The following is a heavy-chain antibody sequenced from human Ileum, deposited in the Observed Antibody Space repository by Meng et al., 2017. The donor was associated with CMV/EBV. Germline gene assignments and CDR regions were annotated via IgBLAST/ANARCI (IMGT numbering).Heavy chain of an antibody. CDR1: GGSISGYY. CDR3: ARGSSSWAFDY. V-gene: IGHV4-4*07. D-gene: IGHD2-2*01. Sequence: VQLHERGPGLVKPSETLLLTCAVSGGSISGYYWSWIRQPATKGLEWIGRVYSSGSTDYNPSLQSRVTMSVDTSKNQFSLKLSSVTAADTAVYYCARGSSSWAFDYWGQGTLVTVSS. J-gene: IGHJ4*02. CDR2: VYSSGST.